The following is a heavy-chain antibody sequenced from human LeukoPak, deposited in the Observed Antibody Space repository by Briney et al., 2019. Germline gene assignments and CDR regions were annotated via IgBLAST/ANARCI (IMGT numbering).Heavy chain of an antibody. J-gene: IGHJ4*02. CDR2: IYPGDSDT. V-gene: IGHV5-51*01. Sequence: GESLKISCKGSGYSFTSYWIGWVRQMPGKGLEWMGIIYPGDSDTRYSPSFRGQVTISADKSISTAYLQWSSLKASDTAMYYCASRDDDIVVVPAAISWGQGTLVTVSS. CDR1: GYSFTSYW. D-gene: IGHD2-2*01. CDR3: ASRDDDIVVVPAAIS.